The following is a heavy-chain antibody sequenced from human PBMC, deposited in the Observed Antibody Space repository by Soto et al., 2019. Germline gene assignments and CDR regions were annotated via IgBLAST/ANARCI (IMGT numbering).Heavy chain of an antibody. CDR1: GGSFSGYY. J-gene: IGHJ4*02. CDR3: ARDSSSSYF. V-gene: IGHV4-34*01. CDR2: INHSGST. D-gene: IGHD6-6*01. Sequence: QVLLQQWGAGLLKPSETLSLTCAVYGGSFSGYYWSWIRQPPGKGLEWIGEINHSGSTNYNPSLKSRVTISVDTSKNQFSLKMSSVTAADTAVYYCARDSSSSYFWSQGTLVTVSS.